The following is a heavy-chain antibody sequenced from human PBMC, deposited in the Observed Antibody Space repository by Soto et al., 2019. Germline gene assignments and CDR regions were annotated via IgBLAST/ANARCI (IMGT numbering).Heavy chain of an antibody. CDR1: GGSITPYY. CDR2: IYFAGTT. V-gene: IGHV4-59*08. CDR3: ARLGGYYQALDT. Sequence: QVQLQESGPGLVKPSETLSLTCNVSGGSITPYYWGCVRQAPGKGLEWIGYIYFAGTTTYNPSLRSRATMSVDTSEKPFYLRLTSVTAADTAVYYCARLGGYYQALDTWGQGTLVTV. D-gene: IGHD3-22*01. J-gene: IGHJ5*02.